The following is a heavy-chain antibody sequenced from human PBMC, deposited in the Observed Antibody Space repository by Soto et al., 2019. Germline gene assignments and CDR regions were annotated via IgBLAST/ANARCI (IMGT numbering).Heavy chain of an antibody. CDR1: GYTFTTYD. V-gene: IGHV1-8*01. J-gene: IGHJ1*01. CDR2: MNPNSGNT. D-gene: IGHD4-4*01. CDR3: ARGRAPGGDYMSYFQH. Sequence: QVQLVQSGADVKKPGASVKVSCKASGYTFTTYDINWVRQAAGQELEWMGWMNPNSGNTGYAQKFQGRVTMTRNTSTSTGYMELSGLTSEDTAVYYCARGRAPGGDYMSYFQHWSQGTLVTVSS.